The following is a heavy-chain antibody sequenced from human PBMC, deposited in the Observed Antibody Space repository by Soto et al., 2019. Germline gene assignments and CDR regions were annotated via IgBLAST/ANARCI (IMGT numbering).Heavy chain of an antibody. CDR2: VSGSGGST. J-gene: IGHJ2*01. CDR1: GFTFSSYA. CDR3: AKGVAADGLVAPDWYFDL. D-gene: IGHD6-13*01. Sequence: EVQLLESGGGLVQPGGSLRLSCAASGFTFSSYAMSWVRQAPGKGLEWVSAVSGSGGSTYYADSVKGRFTISRDNSKNTLYLQMTSLRAEDTAVYYCAKGVAADGLVAPDWYFDLLGRGTLVTVSS. V-gene: IGHV3-23*01.